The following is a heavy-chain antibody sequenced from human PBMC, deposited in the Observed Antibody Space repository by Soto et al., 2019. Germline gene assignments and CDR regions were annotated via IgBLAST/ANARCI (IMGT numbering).Heavy chain of an antibody. J-gene: IGHJ6*03. CDR2: IVVGSGNT. CDR1: GFTFTSSA. Sequence: ASVKVSCKASGFTFTSSAVQWVRQARGQRLEWIGWIVVGSGNTNYAQKFQERVTITRDMSTSTAYMELSSLRSEDTAVYYCAADLRRGALDYYYYYYMVAWGKGTTVTVS. D-gene: IGHD3-10*01. V-gene: IGHV1-58*01. CDR3: AADLRRGALDYYYYYYMVA.